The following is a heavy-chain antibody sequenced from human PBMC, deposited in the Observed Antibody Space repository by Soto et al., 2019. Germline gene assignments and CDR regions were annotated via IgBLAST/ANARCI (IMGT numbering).Heavy chain of an antibody. CDR3: ARIPQIAVAGTRFGYFDL. Sequence: QVQLEEAGGGVVQPGRSLRLSCAASGFTFSSYGMHWVRQAPGKGLEWVAVLWYDGSNKYYADSVKGRFTISRDNSKNTLYLQMNSLGAEDTAVYYCARIPQIAVAGTRFGYFDLWGRVTLVTVSS. D-gene: IGHD6-19*01. CDR2: LWYDGSNK. V-gene: IGHV3-33*01. J-gene: IGHJ2*01. CDR1: GFTFSSYG.